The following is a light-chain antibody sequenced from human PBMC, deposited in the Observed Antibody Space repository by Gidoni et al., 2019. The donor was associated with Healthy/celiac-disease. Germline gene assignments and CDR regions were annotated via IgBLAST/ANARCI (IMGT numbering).Light chain of an antibody. Sequence: ALTQPASVSGSPGQSITLSCTGTSSDVGSYNLVSWYQQHPGKAPKLMIYEVSKRPSGVSNRFSGSKSGNTASLTISGLQAEDEADYYCCSYAGSSTSVVFGGGTKLTVL. V-gene: IGLV2-23*02. J-gene: IGLJ2*01. CDR2: EVS. CDR3: CSYAGSSTSVV. CDR1: SSDVGSYNL.